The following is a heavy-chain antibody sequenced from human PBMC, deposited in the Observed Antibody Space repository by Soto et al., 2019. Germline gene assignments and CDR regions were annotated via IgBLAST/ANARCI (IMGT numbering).Heavy chain of an antibody. Sequence: QITLKESGPTLVKPTQTLTLTCSFSGFSLSTSGVGVGWIRQPPGKALEWLALIYWDDDKRYSPSLKSRLTITKDTSKTQVVLTMPNMDPVDTATYYGGHRRYSGYDFDYWGQGTRVIVSS. CDR2: IYWDDDK. V-gene: IGHV2-5*02. CDR3: GHRRYSGYDFDY. CDR1: GFSLSTSGVG. D-gene: IGHD5-12*01. J-gene: IGHJ4*02.